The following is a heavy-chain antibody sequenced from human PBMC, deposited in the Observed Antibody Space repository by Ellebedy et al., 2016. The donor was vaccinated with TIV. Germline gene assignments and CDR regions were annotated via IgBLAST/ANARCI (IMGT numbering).Heavy chain of an antibody. CDR2: IHYDGSDE. D-gene: IGHD1-26*01. CDR1: GFTFSNFG. V-gene: IGHV3-30*02. CDR3: ARGWELVGVYFDY. Sequence: GESLKISCAASGFTFSNFGMHWVRQAPGKGLEWVAFIHYDGSDEYYADSVRGRFTISRDNSKNAVYLQMNSLRADETAVYYCARGWELVGVYFDYWGQGTLVTVSS. J-gene: IGHJ4*02.